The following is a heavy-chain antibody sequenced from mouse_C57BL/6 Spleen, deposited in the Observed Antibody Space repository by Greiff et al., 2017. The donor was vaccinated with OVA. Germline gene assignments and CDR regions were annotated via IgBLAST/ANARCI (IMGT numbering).Heavy chain of an antibody. Sequence: QLQQSGPELVKPGASVKISCKASGYAFSSSWMNWVKQRPGKGLEWIGRIYPGDGDTHYNGKFKGKATLTADKSSSTAYMQLSSLTSAESVVYFCSRGLYDYDGGGCFDYWGQGTTLTVSS. CDR1: GYAFSSSW. V-gene: IGHV1-82*01. CDR2: IYPGDGDT. CDR3: SRGLYDYDGGGCFDY. J-gene: IGHJ2*01. D-gene: IGHD2-4*01.